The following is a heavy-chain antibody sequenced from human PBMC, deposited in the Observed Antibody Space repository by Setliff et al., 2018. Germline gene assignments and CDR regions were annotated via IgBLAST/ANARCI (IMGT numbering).Heavy chain of an antibody. CDR1: GFIFSGYW. J-gene: IGHJ4*02. CDR2: INSVGGSP. D-gene: IGHD3-10*01. V-gene: IGHV3-74*01. Sequence: GGSLRLSCAASGFIFSGYWMHWVRQAPGKWLVWVSRINSVGGSPSYADSVKGRFTISRDNAKNTLYLQMNSLRAEDTAVYYCARRYYGSGSYFDYWGQGTLVTVSS. CDR3: ARRYYGSGSYFDY.